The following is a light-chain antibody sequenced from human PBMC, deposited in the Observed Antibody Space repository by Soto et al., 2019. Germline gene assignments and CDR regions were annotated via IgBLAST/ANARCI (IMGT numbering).Light chain of an antibody. CDR3: QQYGSSFSWT. Sequence: EIVLTQSPGTLSLSPGETATLSCRASQSLTTTYLGWYQQKPGQAPRLLIYGASRRATGIPDRFSGSGSGTDFTLTISRLEPEDFAVYYCQQYGSSFSWTFGQGTKVEIK. V-gene: IGKV3-20*01. J-gene: IGKJ1*01. CDR1: QSLTTTY. CDR2: GAS.